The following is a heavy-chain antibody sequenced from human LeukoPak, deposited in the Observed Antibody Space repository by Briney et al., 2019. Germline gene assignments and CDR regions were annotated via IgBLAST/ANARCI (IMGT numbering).Heavy chain of an antibody. CDR1: GGSISSSSYY. Sequence: PSETLSLTCTVSGGSISSSSYYWGWIRQPPGKGLEWIGSIYYSGSTYYNPSLKSRVTISVDTSKNQFSLKLSSVTAADTAVCYCARDPITMVRGVTIDYWGQGTLVTVSS. D-gene: IGHD3-10*01. CDR3: ARDPITMVRGVTIDY. J-gene: IGHJ4*02. CDR2: IYYSGST. V-gene: IGHV4-39*02.